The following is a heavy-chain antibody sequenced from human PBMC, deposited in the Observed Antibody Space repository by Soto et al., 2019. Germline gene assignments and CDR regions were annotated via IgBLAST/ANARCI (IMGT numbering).Heavy chain of an antibody. CDR3: TSEGVLRFLEWQTL. J-gene: IGHJ4*02. Sequence: GGSLRLSCAASGFTFCGSAMHWVRQASGKGLEWVGRIRSKANSYATAYAASVKGRFTISRDDSKNTAYLQMNSLKTEDTAVYYCTSEGVLRFLEWQTLWGQGTLVTVSS. CDR2: IRSKANSYAT. CDR1: GFTFCGSA. V-gene: IGHV3-73*01. D-gene: IGHD3-3*01.